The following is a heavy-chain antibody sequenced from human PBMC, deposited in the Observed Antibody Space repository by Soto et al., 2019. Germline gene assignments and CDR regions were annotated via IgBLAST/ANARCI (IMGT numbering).Heavy chain of an antibody. D-gene: IGHD6-19*01. CDR2: ISYDGSNK. CDR1: GFSFSSYG. J-gene: IGHJ4*02. CDR3: VAGQYLFDF. V-gene: IGHV3-30*03. Sequence: GGSLRLSCAASGFSFSSYGMQWVRQAPGKGLEWVAVISYDGSNKYYADSVKDRFTISRDNSKKTLYLQMNSLRADDTAVYYCVAGQYLFDFWGQGTLVPVPS.